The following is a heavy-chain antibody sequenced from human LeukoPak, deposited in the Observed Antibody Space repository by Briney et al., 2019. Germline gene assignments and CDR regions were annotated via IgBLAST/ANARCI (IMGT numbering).Heavy chain of an antibody. J-gene: IGHJ6*03. Sequence: AGGSLRLSCAASGFTFSSYGMHWVRQAPGKGLEWAAFIRYDGSNKYYADSVKGRFTISRDNSKNTLYLHMGSLRADDMAVYYCARARDDFWSYYYYYMDVWGKGTTVTVSS. CDR1: GFTFSSYG. D-gene: IGHD3-3*01. CDR2: IRYDGSNK. CDR3: ARARDDFWSYYYYYMDV. V-gene: IGHV3-30*02.